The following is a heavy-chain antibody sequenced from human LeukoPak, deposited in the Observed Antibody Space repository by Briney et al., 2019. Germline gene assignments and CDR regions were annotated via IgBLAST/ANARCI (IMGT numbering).Heavy chain of an antibody. Sequence: GGSLRLSCAASGFTFSSYGMHWVRQAPGKGLEWVAFIRYDGSNKYYADSVKGRFTISRDNSKNTLYLQMNSLRAEDTAVYYCARGVMATDDYWGQGTLVTVSS. CDR2: IRYDGSNK. V-gene: IGHV3-30*02. CDR3: ARGVMATDDY. J-gene: IGHJ4*02. D-gene: IGHD5-24*01. CDR1: GFTFSSYG.